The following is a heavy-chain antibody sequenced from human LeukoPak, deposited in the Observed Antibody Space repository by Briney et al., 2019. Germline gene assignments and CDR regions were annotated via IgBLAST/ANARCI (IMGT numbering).Heavy chain of an antibody. Sequence: GGSLTLSCAASGFTFNNYGMNWVRQAPGKGLERVSAISGSGGSTYYADSVKGRFTISRDNSKNTLYLQMNSLRAEDTAVYYCAKEIAATPHNWFDPWGQGTLVTVSS. CDR1: GFTFNNYG. J-gene: IGHJ5*02. CDR3: AKEIAATPHNWFDP. CDR2: ISGSGGST. V-gene: IGHV3-23*01. D-gene: IGHD6-25*01.